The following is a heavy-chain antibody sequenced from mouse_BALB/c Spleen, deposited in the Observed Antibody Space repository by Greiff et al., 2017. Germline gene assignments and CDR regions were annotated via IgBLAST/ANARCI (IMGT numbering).Heavy chain of an antibody. J-gene: IGHJ4*01. CDR2: ISYDGSN. Sequence: EVQLQESGPGLVQPSQSLSLTCSVTGYSITSGYYWNWIRQFPGNKLEWMGYISYDGSNNYNPSLKNRISITRDPSKNQFFLKLNSVTTEDTATYYCARAWLLYYYAMDYWGQGTSVTVSS. D-gene: IGHD2-3*01. CDR1: GYSITSGYY. CDR3: ARAWLLYYYAMDY. V-gene: IGHV3-6*02.